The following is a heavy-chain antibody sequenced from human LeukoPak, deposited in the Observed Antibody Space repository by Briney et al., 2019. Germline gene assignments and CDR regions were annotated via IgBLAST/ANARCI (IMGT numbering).Heavy chain of an antibody. CDR2: ISSGSDYI. CDR1: GFTFSSYT. Sequence: TGGSLRLSCAASGFTFSSYTMNWVRQAPGKGLEWVSFISSGSDYIYYADSVKGRFTISRDNSKNTLYLQMNSLRAEDTAVYYCARGARPLWGQGTLVTVSS. D-gene: IGHD6-6*01. V-gene: IGHV3-21*04. J-gene: IGHJ4*02. CDR3: ARGARPL.